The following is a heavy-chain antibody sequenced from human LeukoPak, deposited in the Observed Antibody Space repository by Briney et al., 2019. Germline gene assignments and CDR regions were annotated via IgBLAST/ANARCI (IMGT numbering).Heavy chain of an antibody. CDR2: INHSGST. CDR3: AGHFDY. Sequence: SETLSLTCAVYGGSFSGYYWSWIRQPPGKGLEWIGEINHSGSTNYNPSLKSRVTISVDTSKNQFSLKLSSVTAADTAVYYCAGHFDYWGQGTLVTVSS. J-gene: IGHJ4*02. V-gene: IGHV4-34*01. CDR1: GGSFSGYY.